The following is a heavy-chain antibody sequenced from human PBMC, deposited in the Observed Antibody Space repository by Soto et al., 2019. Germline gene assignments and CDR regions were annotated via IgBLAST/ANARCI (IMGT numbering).Heavy chain of an antibody. J-gene: IGHJ4*02. CDR1: GYTLTELS. CDR2: FDPEDGET. D-gene: IGHD1-1*01. CDR3: ATPRILERRSTLFNFDY. Sequence: ASVKVSCKVSGYTLTELSMHWVRQAPGKGLGWMGGFDPEDGETIYAQKFQGRVTMTEDTSTDTAYMELSSLRSEDTAVYYCATPRILERRSTLFNFDYWGQGTLVTVSS. V-gene: IGHV1-24*01.